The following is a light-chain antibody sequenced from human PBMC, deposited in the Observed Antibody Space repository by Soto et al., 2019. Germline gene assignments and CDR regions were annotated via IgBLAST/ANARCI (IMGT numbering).Light chain of an antibody. V-gene: IGLV6-57*02. J-gene: IGLJ2*01. CDR2: EDD. CDR1: SGSIASGY. Sequence: NFMLTQPHSVSESPGKTVTISCTGTSGSIASGYVQWYQQRPGSAPTTLIYEDDQRPAGVPDRFSGSIDTSSNSASLIISGLRTEDEADYYCQSTDGNSMVFGGGTKL. CDR3: QSTDGNSMV.